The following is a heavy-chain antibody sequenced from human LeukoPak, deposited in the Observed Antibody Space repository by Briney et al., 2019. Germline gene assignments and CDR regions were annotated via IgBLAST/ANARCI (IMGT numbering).Heavy chain of an antibody. D-gene: IGHD3-22*01. CDR1: GGSFSGYY. V-gene: IGHV4-34*01. Sequence: PSETLSLTCAVYGGSFSGYYWSWIRKPPGKGLEWIGEINHSGSTNYNPSLKSRVTISVDTSKNQFSLKLSSVTAADTAVYYCARGRPPSFTMIRYYFDYWGQGTLVTVSS. CDR2: INHSGST. CDR3: ARGRPPSFTMIRYYFDY. J-gene: IGHJ4*02.